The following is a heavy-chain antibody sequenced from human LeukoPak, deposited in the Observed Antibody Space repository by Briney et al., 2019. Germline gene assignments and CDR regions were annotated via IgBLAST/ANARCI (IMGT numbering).Heavy chain of an antibody. D-gene: IGHD5-18*01. J-gene: IGHJ4*02. CDR2: ISSSGSTI. CDR1: GFTFSSYE. V-gene: IGHV3-48*03. CDR3: ARVRAAMVYFDY. Sequence: GGSLRLSCAASGFTFSSYEMNWVRQAPGKGLEWVSYISSSGSTIYYADSVKGRFTISRDNAKNSLYLQMNSLRAEDTAVYYCARVRAAMVYFDYWGQGTLVTVSS.